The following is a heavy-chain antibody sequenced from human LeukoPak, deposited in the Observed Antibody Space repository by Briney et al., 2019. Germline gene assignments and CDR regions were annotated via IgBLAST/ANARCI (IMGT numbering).Heavy chain of an antibody. D-gene: IGHD3-3*01. CDR2: IRTKAYGGTT. V-gene: IGHV3-49*04. CDR3: TTDISWSGYYREGKNYYYMDV. CDR1: GFSFGDYP. J-gene: IGHJ6*03. Sequence: GGSLRLSCTASGFSFGDYPMSWVRQAPGKGLAWVGYIRTKAYGGTTEYAASVKGRFTISRDDSKNTLYLQMNSLKTEDTAVYYCTTDISWSGYYREGKNYYYMDVWGKGTTVTVSS.